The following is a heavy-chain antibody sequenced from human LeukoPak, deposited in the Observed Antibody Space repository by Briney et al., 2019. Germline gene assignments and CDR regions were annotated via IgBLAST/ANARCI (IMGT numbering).Heavy chain of an antibody. CDR1: GYTFTGYY. V-gene: IGHV1-2*02. CDR2: INPNSGGT. J-gene: IGHJ4*02. D-gene: IGHD3-16*02. Sequence: ASVKVSCKASGYTFTGYYMHWVRQAPGQGLEWMGWINPNSGGTNYAQKFQGRVTMTRDTSISTAYMELSRLRSDDTAVYYCAYDYVWGSYRFDYWGQGTPVTVSS. CDR3: AYDYVWGSYRFDY.